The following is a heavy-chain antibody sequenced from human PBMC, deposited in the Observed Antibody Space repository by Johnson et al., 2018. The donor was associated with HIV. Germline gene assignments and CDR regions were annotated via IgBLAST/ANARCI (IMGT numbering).Heavy chain of an antibody. D-gene: IGHD5-12*01. Sequence: VQLVESGGGLVQPGGSLRLSCAVSGFTFSSYVMTWVRQAPGKGLAWVSAISGSGGSTYYADSVKGRFTIARDNVKNTLYLQMGSLRAEDMAVYYCARGTRGYYLAPDAFDIWGQGTMFTVST. CDR3: ARGTRGYYLAPDAFDI. J-gene: IGHJ3*02. V-gene: IGHV3-23*04. CDR2: ISGSGGST. CDR1: GFTFSSYV.